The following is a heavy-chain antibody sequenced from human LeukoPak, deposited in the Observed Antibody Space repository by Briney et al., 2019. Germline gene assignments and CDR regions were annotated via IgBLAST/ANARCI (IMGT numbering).Heavy chain of an antibody. CDR3: AGFSPDY. CDR1: GVSVRSYF. V-gene: IGHV4-4*07. D-gene: IGHD2/OR15-2a*01. CDR2: IDASGST. Sequence: SETLSLTCTVSGVSVRSYFWIWIRQPAGRGLEWIGRIDASGSTNFNPSLKSRVTMSMDSSKNEFSLKLSSVTAADTAVYYCAGFSPDYWGQGTLVTVSS. J-gene: IGHJ4*02.